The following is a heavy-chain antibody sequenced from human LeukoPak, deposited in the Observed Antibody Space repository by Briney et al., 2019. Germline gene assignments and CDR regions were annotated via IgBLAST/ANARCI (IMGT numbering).Heavy chain of an antibody. CDR1: GFTFSSYA. V-gene: IGHV3-30-3*01. Sequence: GGSLRLSCAASGFTFSSYAMHWVRQAPGKGLEWVAVISYDGSNKYYADSVKGRFTISRDNSKNTLYLQMNSLRAEDTAVYYCARDKEYSSSWYPAGWFDPWGQGTLVTVSS. D-gene: IGHD6-13*01. CDR3: ARDKEYSSSWYPAGWFDP. J-gene: IGHJ5*02. CDR2: ISYDGSNK.